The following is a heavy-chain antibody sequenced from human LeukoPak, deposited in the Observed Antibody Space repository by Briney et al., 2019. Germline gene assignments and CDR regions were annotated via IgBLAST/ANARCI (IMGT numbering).Heavy chain of an antibody. CDR2: ISTNGGGT. Sequence: GGSLRLSCAASGFTFSTYATHWVRQTPGKGLEYVSAISTNGGGTYYANSVKGRFTISRDNSKNTLYLQMGSLRAEDMAVYYCARYCSGVGCYSGYDYWGQGTLVTVSS. V-gene: IGHV3-64*01. CDR3: ARYCSGVGCYSGYDY. D-gene: IGHD2-15*01. CDR1: GFTFSTYA. J-gene: IGHJ4*02.